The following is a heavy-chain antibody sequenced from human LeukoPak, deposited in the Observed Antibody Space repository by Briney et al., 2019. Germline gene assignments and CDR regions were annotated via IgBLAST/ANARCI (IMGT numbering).Heavy chain of an antibody. CDR2: VTGSGDST. CDR3: AKGNLGSGWFGDY. Sequence: GGSLRLSCAASGFTFSSYAMSWVRQAPGKGLQWVSAVTGSGDSTYYADSVKGRFTISRDNAKNSLYLQMNSLRAEDTALYYCAKGNLGSGWFGDYWGQGTLVTVSS. J-gene: IGHJ4*02. V-gene: IGHV3-23*01. CDR1: GFTFSSYA. D-gene: IGHD6-19*01.